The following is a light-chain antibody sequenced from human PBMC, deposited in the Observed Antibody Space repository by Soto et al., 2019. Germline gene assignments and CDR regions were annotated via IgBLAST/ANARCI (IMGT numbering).Light chain of an antibody. CDR3: LQHNSYPLT. J-gene: IGKJ4*01. V-gene: IGKV1-17*01. Sequence: DIQITQSPSSLSASVGDRVTITCRASQSISSYLNWYQQKPGKAPKLLIYAASSLQSGVPSRFSGSGSGTEFTLTISSLQPEDFATYYCLQHNSYPLTFGGGTKVDIK. CDR2: AAS. CDR1: QSISSY.